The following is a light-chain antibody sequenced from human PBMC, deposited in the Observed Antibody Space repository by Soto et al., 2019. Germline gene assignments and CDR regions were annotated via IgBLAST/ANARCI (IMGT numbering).Light chain of an antibody. Sequence: ENFLTQSPGTLSLSPGEGATLSCRASRGVSANYLAGYQQKPGQAPTLLIYGASLRDAGIPDRFRGSGSGRDFSLTIGSLQPADFAVYYCQQHGSSPRTFGQGTKVDIK. J-gene: IGKJ1*01. CDR2: GAS. CDR3: QQHGSSPRT. CDR1: RGVSANY. V-gene: IGKV3-20*01.